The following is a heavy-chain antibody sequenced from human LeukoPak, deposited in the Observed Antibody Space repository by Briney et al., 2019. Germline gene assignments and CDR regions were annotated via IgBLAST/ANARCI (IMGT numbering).Heavy chain of an antibody. V-gene: IGHV3-21*01. CDR1: GFTLTNFG. CDR2: VSASSSYI. D-gene: IGHD2-2*01. CDR3: ARERDCGRASCVAYYFDY. Sequence: GGSLRLSCAASGFTLTNFGMDWVRQAPGKGLEWVSSVSASSSYIYYADSVKGRFTISRDEAQNSLYLQMNSLRAEDTAVYYCARERDCGRASCVAYYFDYWSQGTLVTVSS. J-gene: IGHJ4*02.